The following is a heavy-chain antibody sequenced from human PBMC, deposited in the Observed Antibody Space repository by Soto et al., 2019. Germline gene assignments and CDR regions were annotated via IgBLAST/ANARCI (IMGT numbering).Heavy chain of an antibody. J-gene: IGHJ5*02. CDR1: GYTFTSYG. V-gene: IGHV1-69*13. CDR3: ARRTTSNWNYNWFDP. CDR2: ISPYFGTT. Sequence: ASVKVSCKASGYTFTSYGISWVRQAPGQGLEWMGGISPYFGTTNYAQKFQGRVTMTADESTSTAYMELSSLRSEDTAVYYCARRTTSNWNYNWFDPWGQGTLVAVS. D-gene: IGHD1-7*01.